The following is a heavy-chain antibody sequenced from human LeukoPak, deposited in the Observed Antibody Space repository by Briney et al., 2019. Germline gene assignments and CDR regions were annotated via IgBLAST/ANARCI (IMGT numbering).Heavy chain of an antibody. D-gene: IGHD5-12*01. CDR2: INHSGST. CDR3: ARVRNGYTFAYFDY. Sequence: SETLSLTCAVYGGSFSGYYWSWIRQPPGKGLEWIGEINHSGSTNYNPSLKSRVTLSVDTSKNQFSLKLSSVTAADTAVYYCARVRNGYTFAYFDYWGQGTLVTVSS. J-gene: IGHJ4*02. V-gene: IGHV4-34*01. CDR1: GGSFSGYY.